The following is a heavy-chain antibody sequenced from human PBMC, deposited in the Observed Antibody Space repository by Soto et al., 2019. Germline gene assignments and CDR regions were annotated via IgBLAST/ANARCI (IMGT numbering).Heavy chain of an antibody. CDR3: AGRCDGTNCLAHFDY. Sequence: SVKVSCKASGGTFNNYVINWMRQAPGQGLEWMAGIIPIFGTPNYAQKFQGRVTITADKSTSTAYMELNSLRSEDTAVYYCAGRCDGTNCLAHFDYWGQGTLVTVSS. V-gene: IGHV1-69*06. J-gene: IGHJ4*02. CDR1: GGTFNNYV. D-gene: IGHD2-2*01. CDR2: IIPIFGTP.